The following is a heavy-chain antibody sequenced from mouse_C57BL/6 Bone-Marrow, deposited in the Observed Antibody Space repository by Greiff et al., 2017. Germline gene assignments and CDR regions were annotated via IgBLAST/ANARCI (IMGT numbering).Heavy chain of an antibody. CDR2: IDPEDGDT. V-gene: IGHV14-1*01. Sequence: VQLQQSGAELVRPGASVKLSCTASGFNINDYYMHWVKQRPEQGLEWIGRIDPEDGDTEYAPKFQGKATLTADTSSNTAYLQLRGLTSEDTAVYYCTTEKCPVYFDYWGQGTTLTVSS. CDR3: TTEKCPVYFDY. J-gene: IGHJ2*01. CDR1: GFNINDYY.